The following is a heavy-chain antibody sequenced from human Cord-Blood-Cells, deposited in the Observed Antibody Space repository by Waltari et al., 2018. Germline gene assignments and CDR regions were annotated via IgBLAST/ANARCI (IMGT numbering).Heavy chain of an antibody. D-gene: IGHD2-21*02. V-gene: IGHV4-59*01. CDR1: GGSIRSYY. CDR2: IYYSGST. J-gene: IGHJ6*03. Sequence: QVQLQESGPGLVKPSETLSLTCTVSGGSIRSYYWSWIRQPPGKGLEWMGYIYYSGSTNYNPSLKSRVTISVDTSKNQFSLKLSSVTAADTAVYYCARSLGTPPREDCGGDCYYYYYYYMDVWGKGTTVTVSS. CDR3: ARSLGTPPREDCGGDCYYYYYYYMDV.